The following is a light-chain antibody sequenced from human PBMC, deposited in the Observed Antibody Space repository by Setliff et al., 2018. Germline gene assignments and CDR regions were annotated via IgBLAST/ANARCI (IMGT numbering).Light chain of an antibody. V-gene: IGKV3-15*01. Sequence: ETVMTQSPGTLSVSPGERAALSCRASQSVSSNLAWYQQKPGQAPRLLIYGASTRATGIPARFSGSGSGTEFTLTISSLQSEDFAVYSCQQYNNWPLTVGGGTKVDIK. CDR2: GAS. J-gene: IGKJ4*01. CDR1: QSVSSN. CDR3: QQYNNWPLT.